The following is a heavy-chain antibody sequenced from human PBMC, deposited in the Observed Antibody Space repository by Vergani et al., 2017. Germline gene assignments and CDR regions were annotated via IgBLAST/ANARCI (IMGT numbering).Heavy chain of an antibody. D-gene: IGHD1-26*01. Sequence: QVQLPESGPGLVKPSETLSLTCTVSGYSISSGYYWGWIRQPPGKGLEWIGSLYHSGSTYYNPSLKSRVTISVDTSKNQFSLKLSSVTDADTAVYYCAREEDSGSYLDFYYFDYWGQGTLVTVSS. CDR2: LYHSGST. J-gene: IGHJ4*02. V-gene: IGHV4-38-2*02. CDR3: AREEDSGSYLDFYYFDY. CDR1: GYSISSGYY.